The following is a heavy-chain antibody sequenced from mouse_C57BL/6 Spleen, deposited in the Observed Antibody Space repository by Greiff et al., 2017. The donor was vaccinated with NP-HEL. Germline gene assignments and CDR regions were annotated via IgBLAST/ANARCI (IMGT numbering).Heavy chain of an antibody. V-gene: IGHV7-3*01. D-gene: IGHD3-2*02. Sequence: EVKLMESGGGLVQPGGSLSLSCAASGFTFTDYYMSWVRQPPGKALEWLGFIRNKANGYTTEYSASVKGRFTISRDNSQSILYLQMNALRAEDSATYYCARVRLQGAMDYWGQGTSVTVSS. CDR1: GFTFTDYY. J-gene: IGHJ4*01. CDR3: ARVRLQGAMDY. CDR2: IRNKANGYTT.